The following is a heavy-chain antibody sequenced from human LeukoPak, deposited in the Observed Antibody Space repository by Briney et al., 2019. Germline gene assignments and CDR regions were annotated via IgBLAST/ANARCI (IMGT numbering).Heavy chain of an antibody. Sequence: GGSLRLSCAASGFTFSSYAMSWVRQAPGKGLEWVAVISYDGSNKYYADSVKGRFTISRDNSKNTLYLQMNSLRAEDTAVYYCAKVGEHLYWGQGTLVTVSS. V-gene: IGHV3-30*18. CDR2: ISYDGSNK. J-gene: IGHJ4*02. D-gene: IGHD3-10*01. CDR3: AKVGEHLY. CDR1: GFTFSSYA.